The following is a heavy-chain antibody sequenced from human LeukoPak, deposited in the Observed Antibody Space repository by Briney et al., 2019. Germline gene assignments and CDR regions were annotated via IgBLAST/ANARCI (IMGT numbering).Heavy chain of an antibody. V-gene: IGHV1-69*13. CDR3: ARDRGAAAPFDY. CDR1: GGTFSSYA. CDR2: IIPIFGTA. Sequence: ASVKVSCKASGGTFSSYAISWVRQAPGPGLEWMGGIIPIFGTANYAQKFQGRVTITADESTSTAYMELSSLRSEDTAVYYCARDRGAAAPFDYWGQGTLVTVSS. J-gene: IGHJ4*02. D-gene: IGHD6-13*01.